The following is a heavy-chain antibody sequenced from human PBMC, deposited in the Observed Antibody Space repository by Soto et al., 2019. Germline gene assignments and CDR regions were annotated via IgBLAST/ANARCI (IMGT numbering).Heavy chain of an antibody. CDR2: IIDSGGST. J-gene: IGHJ6*02. CDR1: GFSFSNYA. CDR3: AKGRSYYYYYGVDV. Sequence: LRLSCAASGFSFSNYAMNWVRQAPGKGLEWVSDIIDSGGSTYYADSVKGRFTISRDNSKSTLYLQMNSLRAEDTALYYCAKGRSYYYYYGVDVWGQGTTVTVSS. V-gene: IGHV3-23*01.